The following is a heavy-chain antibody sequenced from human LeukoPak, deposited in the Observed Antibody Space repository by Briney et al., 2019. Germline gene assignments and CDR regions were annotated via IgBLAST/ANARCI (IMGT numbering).Heavy chain of an antibody. D-gene: IGHD6-6*01. CDR2: INPNSGGT. V-gene: IGHV1-2*02. J-gene: IGHJ4*02. CDR3: ARVYSSSSFDY. Sequence: APVKVSCKASGGTFSSYAISWVRQAPGQGLEWMGWINPNSGGTNYAQKFQGRVTMTRDTSISTAYMELSRLRSDDTAVYYCARVYSSSSFDYWGQGTLVTVSS. CDR1: GGTFSSYA.